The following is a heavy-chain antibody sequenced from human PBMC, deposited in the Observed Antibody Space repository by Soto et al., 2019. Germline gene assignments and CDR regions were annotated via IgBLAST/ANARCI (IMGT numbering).Heavy chain of an antibody. CDR2: TNVGNANT. D-gene: IGHD3-10*01. CDR1: GYTFSTYL. Sequence: SVKVSCKASGYTFSTYLMYWVRQAPGQRLEWMGWTNVGNANTKYSQNFQGRVTITKDTSARTVYMELRSLRSEDTAVYYCASSYGSGSLYPYYYGMDVWGQGTTVTVSS. V-gene: IGHV1-3*01. CDR3: ASSYGSGSLYPYYYGMDV. J-gene: IGHJ6*02.